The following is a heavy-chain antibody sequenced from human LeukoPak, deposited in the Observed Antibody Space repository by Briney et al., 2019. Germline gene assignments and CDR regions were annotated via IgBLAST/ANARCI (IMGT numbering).Heavy chain of an antibody. V-gene: IGHV4-31*03. CDR3: AREMWLFGSGQLFDY. Sequence: SQTLSLTCTVSGGSISSGGYYWSWIRQHPGKGLEWIGYIYYSGSTYYNPSLKSRVTISVDTSKNQFSLKLSSVTAADTAVYYCAREMWLFGSGQLFDYWGQGTLVTVSS. D-gene: IGHD2-15*01. J-gene: IGHJ4*02. CDR2: IYYSGST. CDR1: GGSISSGGYY.